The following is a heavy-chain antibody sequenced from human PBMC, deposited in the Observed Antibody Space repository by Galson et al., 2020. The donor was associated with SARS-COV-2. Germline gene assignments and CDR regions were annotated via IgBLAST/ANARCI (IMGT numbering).Heavy chain of an antibody. D-gene: IGHD6-19*01. CDR3: GRQRSGIAVIDY. Sequence: YGPPLVNPTQTLTLTRNFPGFPLPTIGMCVTWIRQPQRKPLEWHARLHRDDAKHYSTSLKTRLTISKDTPKNQVVLIMTNMDPVDTATYYCGRQRSGIAVIDYWGQVTLVTVAS. CDR1: GFPLPTIGMC. J-gene: IGHJ4*02. CDR2: LHRDDAK. V-gene: IGHV2-70*11.